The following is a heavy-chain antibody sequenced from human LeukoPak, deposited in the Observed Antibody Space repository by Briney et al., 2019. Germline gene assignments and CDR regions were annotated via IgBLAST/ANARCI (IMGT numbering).Heavy chain of an antibody. J-gene: IGHJ4*02. CDR2: IRYDGSNK. D-gene: IGHD2-8*01. CDR1: GFTFSSYG. CDR3: AKDLRVLMVYVFDY. V-gene: IGHV3-30*02. Sequence: GGSLRLSCAASGFTFSSYGMHWVRQAPGKGLEWVAFIRYDGSNKYYADSVKGRFTISRDNSKNTLYLQMNSLRAEDTAVYYCAKDLRVLMVYVFDYWGQGTLVTVSS.